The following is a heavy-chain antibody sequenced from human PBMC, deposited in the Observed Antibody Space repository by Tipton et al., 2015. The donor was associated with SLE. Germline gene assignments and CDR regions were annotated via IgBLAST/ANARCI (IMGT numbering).Heavy chain of an antibody. V-gene: IGHV3-74*01. Sequence: GSLRLSCAASGFTFDDYTMHWVRQAPGKGLEWVSRINSDGSSTSYADSVKGRFTISRDNAKNTLYLQMNSLRAEDTAVYYCARGYSTRIAVARRDAFDIWGQGTMVTVSS. D-gene: IGHD6-19*01. CDR3: ARGYSTRIAVARRDAFDI. CDR1: GFTFDDYT. CDR2: INSDGSST. J-gene: IGHJ3*02.